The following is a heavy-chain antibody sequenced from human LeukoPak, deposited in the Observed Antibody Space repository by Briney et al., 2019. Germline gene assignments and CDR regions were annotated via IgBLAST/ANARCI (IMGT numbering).Heavy chain of an antibody. CDR2: MDPNSGNA. D-gene: IGHD5-24*01. CDR3: ARGLLTQRDGYKTLYY. J-gene: IGHJ4*02. Sequence: VASVKVSCKASGYTFTSYDINWVRQATGQGLEWMGWMDPNSGNAGFALKFQGRVTMTRNTPISTASMELSSLRSDDTAVYYCARGLLTQRDGYKTLYYWGQGSLVTLSS. V-gene: IGHV1-8*01. CDR1: GYTFTSYD.